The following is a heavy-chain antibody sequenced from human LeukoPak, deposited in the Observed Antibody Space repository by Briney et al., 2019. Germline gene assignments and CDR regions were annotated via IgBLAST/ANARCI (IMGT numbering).Heavy chain of an antibody. J-gene: IGHJ4*02. Sequence: GGSLRLSCAASGFTFSSYSMSWVRQAPGKGLEWVSAISGSGGSTYYADSVKGRFTISRDNSKNTLYLQMNSLRAEDRAVYYCAKDVGRLTYYYDSSGYHHDYWGQGTLVTVSS. CDR1: GFTFSSYS. V-gene: IGHV3-23*01. CDR2: ISGSGGST. D-gene: IGHD3-22*01. CDR3: AKDVGRLTYYYDSSGYHHDY.